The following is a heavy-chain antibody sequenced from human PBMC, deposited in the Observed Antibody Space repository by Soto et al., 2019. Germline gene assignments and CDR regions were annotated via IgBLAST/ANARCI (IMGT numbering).Heavy chain of an antibody. CDR2: IYYSGST. CDR3: ARLVWSYGTWFDP. D-gene: IGHD5-18*01. Sequence: PSETLSLTCTVSGGSINSYYWSWIRQPPGKGLEWIGYIYYSGSTNYNPSLKSRVTISVDTSKNQFSLKLSSVTAADTAVYYCARLVWSYGTWFDPWGQGTLVTVSS. CDR1: GGSINSYY. V-gene: IGHV4-59*08. J-gene: IGHJ5*02.